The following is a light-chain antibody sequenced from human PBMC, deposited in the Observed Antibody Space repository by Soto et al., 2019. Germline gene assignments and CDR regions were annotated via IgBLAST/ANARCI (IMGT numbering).Light chain of an antibody. CDR1: QGISTY. Sequence: DIQMTQSPSSLSASVGDRVTITCRASQGISTYLNWYQQKPGKAPKLLIYAASSLQSGVPSRFSGSGSETDFTLTISSLQPEDFATYYCQQSYSTHRTFGQGTKVDIK. V-gene: IGKV1-39*01. J-gene: IGKJ1*01. CDR3: QQSYSTHRT. CDR2: AAS.